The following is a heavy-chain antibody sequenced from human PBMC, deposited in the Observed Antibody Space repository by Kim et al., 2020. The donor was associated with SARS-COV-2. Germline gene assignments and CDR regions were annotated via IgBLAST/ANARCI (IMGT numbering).Heavy chain of an antibody. Sequence: GGSLRLSCAASGFTFSSYSMHWVRQAPGEGLEWVSFISSSSSTIYYADSVKGRFTISRDNAKNSLYLQMNSLRDEDTAVYYCARDVYGWGTYRYQGANWFDPWGEGTLVTVSP. CDR3: ARDVYGWGTYRYQGANWFDP. V-gene: IGHV3-48*02. CDR2: ISSSSSTI. D-gene: IGHD3-16*02. CDR1: GFTFSSYS. J-gene: IGHJ5*02.